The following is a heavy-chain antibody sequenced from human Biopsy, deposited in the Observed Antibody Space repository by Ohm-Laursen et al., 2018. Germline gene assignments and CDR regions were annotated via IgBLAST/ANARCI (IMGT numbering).Heavy chain of an antibody. CDR1: GGSIGSFF. CDR3: ARELHGRGHNWGSTTGIFDM. J-gene: IGHJ3*02. CDR2: IYYSGST. Sequence: SETLSLTCTVSGGSIGSFFWSWIRQPPGKGLEWIGYIYYSGSTNYNPSLRSRVTISVDRSKNQFSLELSSVTAADTAVYFCARELHGRGHNWGSTTGIFDMWGQGTVVTVSS. V-gene: IGHV4-59*01. D-gene: IGHD1-1*01.